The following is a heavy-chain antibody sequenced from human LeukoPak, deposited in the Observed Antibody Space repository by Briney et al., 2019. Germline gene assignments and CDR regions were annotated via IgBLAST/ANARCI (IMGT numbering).Heavy chain of an antibody. CDR3: ARDSDHVRDY. CDR1: GFTFSSYG. CDR2: IKQDGSEK. D-gene: IGHD3-10*01. V-gene: IGHV3-7*01. J-gene: IGHJ4*02. Sequence: AGGSLRLSCAASGFTFSSYGMHWVRQAPGKGLEWVANIKQDGSEKYYVDSVKGRFTISRDNAKNSLYLQMNSLTAADTALYFCARDSDHVRDYWGQGTLVTVSS.